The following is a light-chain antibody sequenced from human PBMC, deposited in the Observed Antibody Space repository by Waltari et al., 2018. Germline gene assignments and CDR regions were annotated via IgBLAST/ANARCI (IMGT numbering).Light chain of an antibody. Sequence: QSVLTQPPSASGTPGQRVTISCSGSSSNIGSNTVNWYQQLPGTAPKLLIYTKNQRPSGVPDRVSGSKSGTSASLAISGLQSEDEADYYCAAWDDSLNGLYVFGTGTKVTVL. V-gene: IGLV1-44*01. CDR3: AAWDDSLNGLYV. CDR1: SSNIGSNT. J-gene: IGLJ1*01. CDR2: TKN.